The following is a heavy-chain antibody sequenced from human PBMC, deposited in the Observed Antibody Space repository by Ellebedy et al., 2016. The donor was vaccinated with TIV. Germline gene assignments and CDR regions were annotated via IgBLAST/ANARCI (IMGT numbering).Heavy chain of an antibody. J-gene: IGHJ4*02. CDR1: GFSLSTSTVG. V-gene: IGHV2-5*02. Sequence: SGPTLVKPTQTLTLTCSFSGFSLSTSTVGVGWIRQPPGKALEWLALIYGDGDERYSPSLRTRLNITKDTSKNQVVLSMTNMDPVDTATYYCAHVGGVRRRGWFGENFDYWGQGTLVTVSS. D-gene: IGHD6-19*01. CDR3: AHVGGVRRRGWFGENFDY. CDR2: IYGDGDE.